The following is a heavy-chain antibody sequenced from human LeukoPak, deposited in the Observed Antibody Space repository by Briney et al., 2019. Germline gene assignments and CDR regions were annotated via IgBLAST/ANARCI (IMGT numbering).Heavy chain of an antibody. CDR2: ISAYNGNT. V-gene: IGHV1-18*01. J-gene: IGHJ4*02. D-gene: IGHD5-24*01. CDR3: ASSVEMATTPQFDY. CDR1: GYTFTSYG. Sequence: GASVKVSCKASGYTFTSYGISWVRQAPGQGLEWMGWISAYNGNTNYAQKLQGRVTMTTDTSTSTAYMELSRLRSDDTAVYYCASSVEMATTPQFDYWGQGTLVTVSS.